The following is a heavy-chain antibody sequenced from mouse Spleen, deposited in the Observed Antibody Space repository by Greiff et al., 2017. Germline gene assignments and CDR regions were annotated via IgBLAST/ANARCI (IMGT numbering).Heavy chain of an antibody. V-gene: IGHV1-61*01. CDR3: ARRLWLRRYYAMDY. CDR2: IYPSDSET. CDR1: GYTFTSYW. Sequence: QVQLQQPGAELVRPGSSVKLSCKASGYTFTSYWMDWVKQRPGQGLEWIGNIYPSDSETHYNQKFKDKATLTVDKSSSTAYMQLSSLTSEDSAVYYCARRLWLRRYYAMDYWGQGTSVTVSS. J-gene: IGHJ4*01. D-gene: IGHD2-2*01.